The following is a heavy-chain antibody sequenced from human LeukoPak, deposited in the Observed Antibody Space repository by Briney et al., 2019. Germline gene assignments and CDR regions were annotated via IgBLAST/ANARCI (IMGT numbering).Heavy chain of an antibody. V-gene: IGHV1-69*13. CDR3: AREVHYYDSSESNAFDI. J-gene: IGHJ3*02. D-gene: IGHD3-22*01. CDR2: IIPIFGTA. Sequence: SVKVSCKASGGTFSSYAISWVRQAPGQGLEWMGGIIPIFGTANYAQKFQGRVTITADESTSTAYMELSSLRSEDTAVYYCAREVHYYDSSESNAFDIWGQGTMVTVSS. CDR1: GGTFSSYA.